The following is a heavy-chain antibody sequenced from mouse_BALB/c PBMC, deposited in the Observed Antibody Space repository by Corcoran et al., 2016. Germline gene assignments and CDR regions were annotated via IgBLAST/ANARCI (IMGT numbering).Heavy chain of an antibody. CDR3: ARSLLRLPGDY. CDR2: INPYNGGT. Sequence: EAQLQQSGPVLVKPGASMKISYKAACYSFTGYTMNWVKQGHGKNLEWIGLINPYNGGTSYNQKFKGKATLTVDKSSSTAYMELLSLTSEDSAVYYCARSLLRLPGDYWGQGTTLTVSS. V-gene: IGHV1-18*01. J-gene: IGHJ2*01. CDR1: CYSFTGYT. D-gene: IGHD1-2*01.